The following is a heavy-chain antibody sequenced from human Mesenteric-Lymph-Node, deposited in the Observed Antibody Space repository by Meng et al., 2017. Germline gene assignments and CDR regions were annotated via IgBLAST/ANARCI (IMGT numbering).Heavy chain of an antibody. J-gene: IGHJ4*02. V-gene: IGHV4-31*03. D-gene: IGHD6-19*01. CDR1: GGSVSSGGYS. Sequence: QVQLQESGPGLVKPSQTLSLPCPVSGGSVSSGGYSWTWIRQHPGKGLEWFGHIYYSGSTFYNPSLKRRVIISIDTSKNQFSLNLRSVTAADTAVYYCARVSSGWDYFDYWGQGTLVTVSS. CDR2: IYYSGST. CDR3: ARVSSGWDYFDY.